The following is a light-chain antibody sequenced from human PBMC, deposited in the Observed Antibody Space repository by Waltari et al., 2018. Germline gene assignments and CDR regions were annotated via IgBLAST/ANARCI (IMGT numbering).Light chain of an antibody. V-gene: IGKV1-9*01. CDR1: QGISSF. CDR3: QQHNSYPRT. J-gene: IGKJ3*01. Sequence: IQLRQSPSPLSGSVGDKVNSTCRASQGISSFLAWYQQKPGKAPKLLIYAASTLQSGVPSRFSGSGSGTEFTLTISSLQPEDFATYYCQQHNSYPRTFGPGTKVDIK. CDR2: AAS.